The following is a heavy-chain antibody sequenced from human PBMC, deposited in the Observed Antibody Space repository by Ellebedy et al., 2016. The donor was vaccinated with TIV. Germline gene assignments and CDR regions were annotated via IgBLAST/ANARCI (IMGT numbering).Heavy chain of an antibody. CDR2: INSDGSST. CDR3: ARDPQEHGDILTGHNWFDP. J-gene: IGHJ5*02. Sequence: GGSLRLSCAASGFTFSSYWMHWVRQAPGKGLVWVSRINSDGSSTSYADSVKGRFTISRDNAKNTLYLQMNSLRAEDTAVYYCARDPQEHGDILTGHNWFDPWGQGTLVTVSS. D-gene: IGHD3-9*01. CDR1: GFTFSSYW. V-gene: IGHV3-74*01.